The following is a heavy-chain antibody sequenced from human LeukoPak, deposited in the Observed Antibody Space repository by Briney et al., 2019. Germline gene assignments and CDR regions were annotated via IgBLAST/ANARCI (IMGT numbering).Heavy chain of an antibody. CDR3: ARDERRCSDGTNCYPGDY. J-gene: IGHJ4*02. D-gene: IGHD2-21*01. V-gene: IGHV3-21*01. CDR1: GFTFSAYA. CDR2: ISRTSYSI. Sequence: GESLRLSCEGSGFTFSAYAMSWVRQGPGKGLEWVSAISRTSYSIYYADAVRGRFTVSRDNARSVVYLQMNSLRADDSAVYYCARDERRCSDGTNCYPGDYWGQGTLVTVSS.